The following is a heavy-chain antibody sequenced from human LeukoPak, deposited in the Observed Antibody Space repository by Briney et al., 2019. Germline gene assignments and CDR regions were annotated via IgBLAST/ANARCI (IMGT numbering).Heavy chain of an antibody. CDR1: GFTFSSYE. CDR3: ARDARTDNSGYQGFDY. CDR2: ISGSAYTI. J-gene: IGHJ4*02. Sequence: PGGSLRLSCAASGFTFSSYEMNWVRQAPGKGLEWVSYISGSAYTIYYADSVKGRFTISRDNAKNSLYLQMNSLRAEDTAVYSCARDARTDNSGYQGFDYWGQGTLVTVSS. D-gene: IGHD5-12*01. V-gene: IGHV3-48*03.